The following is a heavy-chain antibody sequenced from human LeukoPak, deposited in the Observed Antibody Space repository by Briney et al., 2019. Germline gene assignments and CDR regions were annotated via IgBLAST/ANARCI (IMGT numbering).Heavy chain of an antibody. CDR1: GGSISSYY. D-gene: IGHD6-13*01. CDR2: IYTSGST. V-gene: IGHV4-4*07. J-gene: IGHJ6*02. CDR3: ARDGIAAAGPDYYGMDV. Sequence: PSETLSLTCTVSGGSISSYYWSWIRQPAGKGLGWIGRIYTSGSTNYNPSLKSRVTMSVDTSKNQFSLKLSSVTAADTAVYYCARDGIAAAGPDYYGMDVWGQGTTVTVSS.